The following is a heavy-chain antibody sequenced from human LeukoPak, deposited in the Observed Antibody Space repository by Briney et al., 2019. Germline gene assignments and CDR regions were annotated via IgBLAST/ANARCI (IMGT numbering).Heavy chain of an antibody. CDR2: IYYSGST. CDR1: GGSISSGAYY. J-gene: IGHJ6*02. CDR3: ARVPRYSSSHLNDYYGMDV. Sequence: SQTLSLTCTVSGGSISSGAYYWSWIRQAPGKGLEWIGYIYYSGSTYYNPSLKSRVTISVDTSKNQFSLKLSSVTAADTAVYYCARVPRYSSSHLNDYYGMDVWGQGTTVTVSS. D-gene: IGHD6-13*01. V-gene: IGHV4-30-4*01.